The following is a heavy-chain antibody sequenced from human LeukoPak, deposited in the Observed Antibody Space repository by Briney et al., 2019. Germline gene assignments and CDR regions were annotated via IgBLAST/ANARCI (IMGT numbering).Heavy chain of an antibody. CDR1: GFTFSSYG. V-gene: IGHV3-30*02. CDR2: IRNDGSII. D-gene: IGHD2-2*01. CDR3: ANTEYQRLGTDY. Sequence: GGSLRLSCAASGFTFSSYGMHWIRQAPGKGLEWVAFIRNDGSIIYNTDSVKGRFTISRDNAENSLYLQMNSLRVEDTAVYYCANTEYQRLGTDYWGQGTLVTVSS. J-gene: IGHJ4*02.